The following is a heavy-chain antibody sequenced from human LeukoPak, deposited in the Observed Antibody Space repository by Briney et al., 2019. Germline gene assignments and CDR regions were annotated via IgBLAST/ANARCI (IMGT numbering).Heavy chain of an antibody. CDR1: GGSISSYY. Sequence: SETLSLTCTVYGGSISSYYWRWVRQPPGKGREWIGYMYYSGSTNYNTSRKSRVTISEEKSKNQFSLNLSSVTAADTAVYYCARVDVFGVVSSDYYYYYMDVWGKGTTVTLSS. CDR3: ARVDVFGVVSSDYYYYYMDV. V-gene: IGHV4-59*01. CDR2: MYYSGST. J-gene: IGHJ6*03. D-gene: IGHD3-3*01.